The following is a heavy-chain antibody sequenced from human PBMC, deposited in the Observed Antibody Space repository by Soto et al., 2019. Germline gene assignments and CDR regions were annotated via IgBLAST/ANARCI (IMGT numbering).Heavy chain of an antibody. J-gene: IGHJ4*02. V-gene: IGHV3-23*01. CDR1: GFTFQQYT. D-gene: IGHD3-3*01. CDR2: IYGSAART. Sequence: EVQLLESGGDLVRPGTSLRLSCAGSGFTFQQYTMSWVRQAPGEGLEWVSSIYGSAARTFYADSVKGRFTISRDNSRNTVYLQMNNLRVEDTAVYYWAKDRHPDDRWDFDWWGRGTRVTVSS. CDR3: AKDRHPDDRWDFDW.